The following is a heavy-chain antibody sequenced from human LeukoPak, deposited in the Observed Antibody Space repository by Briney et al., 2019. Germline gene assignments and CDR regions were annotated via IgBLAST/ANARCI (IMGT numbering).Heavy chain of an antibody. Sequence: SETLSLTCAVSGYSISSGYYWGWIRQPPGKGLEWIGSIYHGGSTYYNPSLKSRVTISVDTSKNQFSLKLSSVTAADTAVYYCARDPPYGVAANNGFDPWGQGTLVTVSS. D-gene: IGHD2-15*01. J-gene: IGHJ5*02. CDR2: IYHGGST. CDR3: ARDPPYGVAANNGFDP. V-gene: IGHV4-38-2*02. CDR1: GYSISSGYY.